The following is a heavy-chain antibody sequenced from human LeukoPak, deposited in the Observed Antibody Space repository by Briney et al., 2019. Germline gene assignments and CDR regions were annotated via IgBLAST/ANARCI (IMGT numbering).Heavy chain of an antibody. CDR2: IYYTGST. V-gene: IGHV4-59*01. D-gene: IGHD2-2*01. CDR1: GGSISSYY. Sequence: TSETLSLTCTVSGGSISSYYWSWIRQPPGKGLEWIGNIYYTGSTNYSPSLKGRVTISVDTSKNQFSLKLSSVTAADTAVYYCAREFCSSTRCYGAFDYWGQGIMVTVSS. CDR3: AREFCSSTRCYGAFDY. J-gene: IGHJ4*02.